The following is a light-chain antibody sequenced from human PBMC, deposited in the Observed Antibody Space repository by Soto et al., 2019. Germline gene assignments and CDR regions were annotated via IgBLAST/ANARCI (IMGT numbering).Light chain of an antibody. CDR3: SSFTPRRTVV. CDR1: SSDVGAYNY. Sequence: QSALTQPASVSGSPGQSITISCTGTSSDVGAYNYVSWYRHHPGKAPKLMIFVVNSRPSGVSNRFSGAKSGNTASLTISGLQAEDEGDYYCSSFTPRRTVVFGGGTKLTVL. V-gene: IGLV2-14*03. J-gene: IGLJ2*01. CDR2: VVN.